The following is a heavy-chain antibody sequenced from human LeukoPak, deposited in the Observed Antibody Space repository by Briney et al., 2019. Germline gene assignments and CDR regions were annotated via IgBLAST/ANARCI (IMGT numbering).Heavy chain of an antibody. V-gene: IGHV3-73*01. Sequence: PGGSLRLSCAASGFTFSGSAMHWVRQASGKGLEWVGRIRSKANSYATAYAASVKGRFTISRDDSKNTAYLQMNSLNTEDTAVYYCASPFCSNGVCYPGYWGQGTLVTVSS. D-gene: IGHD2-8*01. CDR2: IRSKANSYAT. CDR1: GFTFSGSA. CDR3: ASPFCSNGVCYPGY. J-gene: IGHJ4*02.